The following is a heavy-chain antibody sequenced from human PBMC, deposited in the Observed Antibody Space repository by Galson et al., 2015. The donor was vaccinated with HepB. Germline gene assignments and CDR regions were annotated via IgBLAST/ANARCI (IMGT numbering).Heavy chain of an antibody. V-gene: IGHV3-15*01. D-gene: IGHD1-1*01. Sequence: SLRLSCAASGFTFNIAWMSWVRQAPGKGLEWIGRIKSKSSGGATDYAAPVKGGFTISRDDSENTLYLQLNSLKTEDTAVYYCTTDRYPHDYWGQGTLVTVSS. J-gene: IGHJ4*02. CDR3: TTDRYPHDY. CDR2: IKSKSSGGAT. CDR1: GFTFNIAW.